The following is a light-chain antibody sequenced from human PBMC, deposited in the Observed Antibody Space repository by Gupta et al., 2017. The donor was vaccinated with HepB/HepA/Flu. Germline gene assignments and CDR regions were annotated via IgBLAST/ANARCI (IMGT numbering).Light chain of an antibody. J-gene: IGKJ1*01. CDR1: QTVLRN. V-gene: IGKV3-15*01. Sequence: TVLTQSPATLAVSPGERVVLTCRASQTVLRNLALYQQTPGQTPRLLIYGASTGATGVPDRFSGSRSGTAFTLTSSSLQSEDFAMYYCQKYNEWWTFGQGTKVEVK. CDR3: QKYNEWWT. CDR2: GAS.